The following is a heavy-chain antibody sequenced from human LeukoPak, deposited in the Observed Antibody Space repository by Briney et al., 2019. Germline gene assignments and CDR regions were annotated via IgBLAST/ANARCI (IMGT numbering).Heavy chain of an antibody. V-gene: IGHV1-8*01. D-gene: IGHD5-18*01. CDR1: GYTFTSYD. J-gene: IGHJ4*02. CDR2: MNPNSGNT. Sequence: GASVKVSCKASGYTFTSYDINWVRQATGQGLEWMGWMNPNSGNTGYAQKFQGRVTMTRNTSISTAYMELSSLRSEDTAVYYCARGGGYSYRHLYYFDYWGQGTLVTVSS. CDR3: ARGGGYSYRHLYYFDY.